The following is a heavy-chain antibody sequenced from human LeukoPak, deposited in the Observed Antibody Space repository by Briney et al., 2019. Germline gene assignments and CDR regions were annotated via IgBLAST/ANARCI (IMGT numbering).Heavy chain of an antibody. D-gene: IGHD2-2*01. J-gene: IGHJ4*02. CDR2: ISYDGSNK. Sequence: GGSLRLSCAASGFTFSSYGMHWGRQAPGKGLEWVAVISYDGSNKYYADSVKGRFTISRDNSKNTLYLQMNSLRAEDTAVHYCAKDHCSSTSCYDDYFDYWGQGTLVTVSS. CDR1: GFTFSSYG. V-gene: IGHV3-30*18. CDR3: AKDHCSSTSCYDDYFDY.